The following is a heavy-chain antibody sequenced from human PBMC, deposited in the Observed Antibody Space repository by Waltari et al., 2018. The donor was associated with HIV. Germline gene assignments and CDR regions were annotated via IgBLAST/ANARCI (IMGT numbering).Heavy chain of an antibody. CDR3: ARRGNNYGDAFDI. V-gene: IGHV5-51*03. J-gene: IGHJ3*02. D-gene: IGHD4-17*01. CDR1: GYDFTTYW. CDR2: IYPSDSDT. Sequence: EVQLVQSGAEVNKPGESLKISCKASGYDFTTYWIGWVRQLPGKGLECMGLIYPSDSDTKYSPSFQGQVTLSADKSINTAYLHWSSLKAPDTAIYYCARRGNNYGDAFDIWGQGTMVNVS.